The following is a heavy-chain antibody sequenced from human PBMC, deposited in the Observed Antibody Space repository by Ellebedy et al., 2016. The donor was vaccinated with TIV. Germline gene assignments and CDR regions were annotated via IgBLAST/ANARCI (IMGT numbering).Heavy chain of an antibody. CDR3: ARRGAGIMVRAFDI. J-gene: IGHJ3*02. Sequence: KVSXKGSGYSFTSYWISWVRQMPGKGLEWMGRIDPSDSYTNYSPSFQGHVTISADKSISTAYLQWSSLKASDTAMYYCARRGAGIMVRAFDIWGQGTMVTVSS. V-gene: IGHV5-10-1*01. CDR1: GYSFTSYW. D-gene: IGHD3-10*01. CDR2: IDPSDSYT.